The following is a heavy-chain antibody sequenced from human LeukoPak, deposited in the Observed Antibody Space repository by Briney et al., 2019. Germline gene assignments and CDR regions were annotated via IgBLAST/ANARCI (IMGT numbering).Heavy chain of an antibody. Sequence: SVKVSCKASGGTFSSYAISWVRQAPGQGLEWMGGIIPIFGTANYAQKFQGRVTITAGESTSTAYMELSSLRSEDTAVYYCARGRVLLWFGDWRWFDPWGQGTLVTVSS. CDR3: ARGRVLLWFGDWRWFDP. D-gene: IGHD3-10*01. CDR2: IIPIFGTA. CDR1: GGTFSSYA. V-gene: IGHV1-69*13. J-gene: IGHJ5*02.